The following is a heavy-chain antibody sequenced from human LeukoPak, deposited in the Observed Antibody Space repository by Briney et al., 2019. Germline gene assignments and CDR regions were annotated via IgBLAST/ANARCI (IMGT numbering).Heavy chain of an antibody. CDR2: INSDGSST. D-gene: IGHD3-3*01. Sequence: PGGSLRLSCAASEFTFSSYWMHWVRQAPGKGLVWVSRINSDGSSTTNADSVKGRLTISRDNAKNTLYLQMNSLRAEDTAVYYCARGFTIFGVVNDAFDIWGQGTMVTVSS. J-gene: IGHJ3*02. V-gene: IGHV3-74*03. CDR3: ARGFTIFGVVNDAFDI. CDR1: EFTFSSYW.